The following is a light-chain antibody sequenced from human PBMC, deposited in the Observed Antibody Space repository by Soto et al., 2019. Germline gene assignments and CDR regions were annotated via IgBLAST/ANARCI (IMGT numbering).Light chain of an antibody. CDR1: QDIKNE. CDR3: LQDHNYPRT. V-gene: IGKV1-6*01. Sequence: ASXGDRVTITCRASQDIKNELGWYQQKPGKAPNVLIYAASTLLSGXPSRFSGAGSGTDFTLTISSLQPEDFATYYCLQDHNYPRTFGQGTRVEIK. CDR2: AAS. J-gene: IGKJ1*01.